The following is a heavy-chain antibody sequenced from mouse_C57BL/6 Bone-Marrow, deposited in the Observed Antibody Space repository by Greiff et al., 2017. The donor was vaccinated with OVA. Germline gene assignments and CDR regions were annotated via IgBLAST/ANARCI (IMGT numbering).Heavy chain of an antibody. J-gene: IGHJ4*01. V-gene: IGHV14-2*01. D-gene: IGHD2-4*01. Sequence: EVQLQQSGAELARPGASVKLSCKASGYTFTSYGISWVKQRTEQGLEWIGRIDPEDGETKYAPKFQGKATITADTSSNTAYLQLSSLTSEDTAVYYCAPSMITKAMDYWGQGTSVTVSS. CDR1: GYTFTSYG. CDR3: APSMITKAMDY. CDR2: IDPEDGET.